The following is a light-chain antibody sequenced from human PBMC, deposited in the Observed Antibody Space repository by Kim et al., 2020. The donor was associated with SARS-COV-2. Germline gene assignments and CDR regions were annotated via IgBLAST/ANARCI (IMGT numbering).Light chain of an antibody. V-gene: IGLV2-11*01. J-gene: IGLJ2*01. CDR2: DVS. CDR3: CSYAGSYTPVV. CDR1: SSDVGGYNY. Sequence: QSVTVSDTGTSSDVGGYNYVSWYQQHPGKAPTLMIYDVSKRPSGVPDRFSGSKSGNTASLTISGLQAEDEADYYCCSYAGSYTPVVFGGGTQLTVL.